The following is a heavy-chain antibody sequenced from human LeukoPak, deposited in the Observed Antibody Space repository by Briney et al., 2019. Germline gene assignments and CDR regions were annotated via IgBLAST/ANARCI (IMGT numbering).Heavy chain of an antibody. Sequence: GGSLRLPCAVSGFTFRGAAMTWVRQAPGKGLEWVSLISSSGNNAYYADSVKGRFTISRDDSKNTLYLQMNSLRAEDTAMYYCARGLPPVMRYYFDYWGQGTLVTVSS. J-gene: IGHJ4*02. CDR3: ARGLPPVMRYYFDY. D-gene: IGHD4-11*01. CDR2: ISSSGNNA. V-gene: IGHV3-23*01. CDR1: GFTFRGAA.